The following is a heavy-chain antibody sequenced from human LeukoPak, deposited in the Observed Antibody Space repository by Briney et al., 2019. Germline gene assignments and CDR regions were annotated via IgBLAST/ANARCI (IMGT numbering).Heavy chain of an antibody. CDR3: ARGGVYSQGFDY. Sequence: PGGSLRLSCAASRFTFSSYSMNWVRQAPGKGLEWVSSISTTSDYIYYAGSLKGRLTISRDNAKNSLYLQMNSLRAEDTAVYYCARGGVYSQGFDYWGQGTLVTVSS. V-gene: IGHV3-21*01. J-gene: IGHJ4*02. CDR1: RFTFSSYS. CDR2: ISTTSDYI. D-gene: IGHD5/OR15-5a*01.